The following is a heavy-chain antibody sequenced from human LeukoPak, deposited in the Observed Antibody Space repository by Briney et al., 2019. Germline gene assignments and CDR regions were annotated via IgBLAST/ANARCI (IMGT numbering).Heavy chain of an antibody. CDR1: GRSFSGYY. CDR2: INHSGST. V-gene: IGHV4-34*01. J-gene: IGHJ6*03. Sequence: SETLSLTCAVYGRSFSGYYWSWIRQPPGKGLEWIGEINHSGSTNYNPSLKSRVTISGDTSKNQFSLKLSSVTAADTAVYSCARGPSAFVYYYMDVWGKGTTVTVSS. D-gene: IGHD3-3*01. CDR3: ARGPSAFVYYYMDV.